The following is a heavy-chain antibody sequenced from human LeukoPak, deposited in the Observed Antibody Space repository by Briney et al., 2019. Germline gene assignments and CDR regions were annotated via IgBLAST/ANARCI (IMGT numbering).Heavy chain of an antibody. CDR1: GYTFNGYY. V-gene: IGHV1-2*06. J-gene: IGHJ4*02. D-gene: IGHD3-22*01. CDR3: ARDDYSSGYYLDY. Sequence: ASVKVSCKASGYTFNGYYMHWVRQAHGQGLEWMGRINPNSGGTNYAQKFQGRVTMTRDTSISTAYMELRRLRSDDTAVYYCARDDYSSGYYLDYWGQGTLVTVSS. CDR2: INPNSGGT.